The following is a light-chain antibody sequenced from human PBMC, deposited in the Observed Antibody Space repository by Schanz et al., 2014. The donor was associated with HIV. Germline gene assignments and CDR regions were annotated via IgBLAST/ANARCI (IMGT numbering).Light chain of an antibody. J-gene: IGKJ1*01. V-gene: IGKV1-5*03. CDR1: QNIGKW. Sequence: DVQMTQSPTTLSASVGDRVTLTCRASQNIGKWLTWYQQKPGKAPNLLIYQASTRKSGVPPTFSGSGSGTEFTLTISSLQPDDFATYYCQQYGSSSWTFGQGTKV. CDR3: QQYGSSSWT. CDR2: QAS.